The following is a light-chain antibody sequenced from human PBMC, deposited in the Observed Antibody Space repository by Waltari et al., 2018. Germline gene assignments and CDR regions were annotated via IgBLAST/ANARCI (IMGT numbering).Light chain of an antibody. CDR2: EVS. CDR3: SSYTTSSTRVV. J-gene: IGLJ2*01. V-gene: IGLV2-14*01. CDR1: SSDVGVYNY. Sequence: QSALTQPASVSGSPGQSITISCTGSSSDVGVYNYVSWYQQHPGKAPKLLIYEVSYRPSGVSYRFPGSKSGNTASLTSSGLQAEDEADYYCSSYTTSSTRVVFGGGTTVTVL.